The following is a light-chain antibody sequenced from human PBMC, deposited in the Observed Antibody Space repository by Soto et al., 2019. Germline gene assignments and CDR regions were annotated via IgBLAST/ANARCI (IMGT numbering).Light chain of an antibody. J-gene: IGLJ1*01. V-gene: IGLV2-14*01. Sequence: SVLTQPASVSGSPGQSITISCTGTSGDVGGYNYVSWYQQHPGKAPKLLIYEVSNRPSGASNRFSGSKSGNTASLTISGLQAEDEADYYCTSYTSSSSLYVFGTGTKVTVL. CDR1: SGDVGGYNY. CDR2: EVS. CDR3: TSYTSSSSLYV.